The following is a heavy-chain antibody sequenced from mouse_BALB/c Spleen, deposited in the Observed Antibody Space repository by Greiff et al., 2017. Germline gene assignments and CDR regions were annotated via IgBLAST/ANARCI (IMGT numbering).Heavy chain of an antibody. CDR3: ARRGYRYDEGFDY. D-gene: IGHD2-14*01. V-gene: IGHV1S45*01. Sequence: EVQLQESGAELVRPGASVKISCKAFGYTFTNHHINWVKQRPGQGLDWIGYINPYNDYTSYKQKLKGKATLTVDKSSSTAYMELSSLTSEDSAVYYCARRGYRYDEGFDYWGQGTTLTVSS. CDR1: GYTFTNHH. J-gene: IGHJ2*01. CDR2: INPYNDYT.